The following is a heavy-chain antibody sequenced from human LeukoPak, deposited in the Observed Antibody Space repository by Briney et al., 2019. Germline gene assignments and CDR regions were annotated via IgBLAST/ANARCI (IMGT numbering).Heavy chain of an antibody. CDR1: GFTFSNYE. D-gene: IGHD6-13*01. CDR3: ARGKQQLVRDAFDI. J-gene: IGHJ3*02. Sequence: GGSLRLSCAASGFTFSNYEMNWVRQAPGKGLDWVPYITSSGDIIYYADSVKGRFTISRDNAKNLVYLQMNSLRAEDTAVYYCARGKQQLVRDAFDIWGQGTMVTVSS. CDR2: ITSSGDII. V-gene: IGHV3-48*03.